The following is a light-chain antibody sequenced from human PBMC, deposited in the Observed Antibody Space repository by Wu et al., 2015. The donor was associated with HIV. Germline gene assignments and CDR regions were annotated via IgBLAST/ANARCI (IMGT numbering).Light chain of an antibody. J-gene: IGKJ5*01. CDR3: QQRSDWPPN. Sequence: EIVLTQSPAILSLSPGDRATLSCRASQGVYSYLAWYQQRPGQAPRLLIYDASTRATGIPARFSGSGSGTDFTLTISSLEPEDFAFYYCQQRSDWPPNFGQGTRLEIK. CDR2: DAS. V-gene: IGKV3-11*01. CDR1: QGVYSY.